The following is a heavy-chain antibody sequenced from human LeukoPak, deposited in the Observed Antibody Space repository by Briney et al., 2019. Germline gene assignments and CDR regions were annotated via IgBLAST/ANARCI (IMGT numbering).Heavy chain of an antibody. CDR2: ISSSGRYT. Sequence: NPGGSLRLSCAASGFRFSDEYMSWLRQAPGQGLEWISYISSSGRYTNYADSVRGRFTISRDNAKNSLFLQMNSLRGEDTAVYFCVRSRGTGPGAHFDVWGQGALVSVSS. CDR3: VRSRGTGPGAHFDV. CDR1: GFRFSDEY. D-gene: IGHD3/OR15-3a*01. J-gene: IGHJ4*02. V-gene: IGHV3-11*03.